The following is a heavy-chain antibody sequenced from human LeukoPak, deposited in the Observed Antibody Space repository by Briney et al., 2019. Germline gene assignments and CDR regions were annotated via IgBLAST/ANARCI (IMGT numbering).Heavy chain of an antibody. CDR1: GGSFSGSY. CDR3: AREGGYDPYFDY. CDR2: INHSGNT. Sequence: SETLSLTCAVFGGSFSGSYWTWLRQPPGKGLEWIGEINHSGNTNSNPSLKSRVTISVDTSKNQFSLKLSSVTAADTAVYYCAREGGYDPYFDYWGQGTLVTVSS. D-gene: IGHD5-12*01. V-gene: IGHV4-34*01. J-gene: IGHJ4*02.